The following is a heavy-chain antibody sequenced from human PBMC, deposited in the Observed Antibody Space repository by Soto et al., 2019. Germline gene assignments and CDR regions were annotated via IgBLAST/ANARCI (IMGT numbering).Heavy chain of an antibody. D-gene: IGHD1-26*01. J-gene: IGHJ4*02. V-gene: IGHV4-39*07. CDR2: IYYRGST. CDR3: ARRWGPTFDF. Sequence: SETLSLTCTVSGGSISSNFYYWGWIRQPPGKGLQWIGNIYYRGSTNYNPSLKSPVTISVDTSKNQFSLKLSSVTAADTAVYYCARRWGPTFDFWGQGTLVTVSS. CDR1: GGSISSNFYY.